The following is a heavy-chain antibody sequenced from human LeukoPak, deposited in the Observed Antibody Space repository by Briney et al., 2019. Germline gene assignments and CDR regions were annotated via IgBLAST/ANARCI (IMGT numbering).Heavy chain of an antibody. CDR2: IYIDGTGI. CDR3: ARAPPSNGYSYHFDI. J-gene: IGHJ3*02. D-gene: IGHD5-18*01. Sequence: PGGSLRLSCAASGFTFSKYWMHWVRQAPGKGLVWVSRIYIDGTGIVYAGSVKGRFIISRDNAKNTLYLKMNSLRVEDTAVYYCARAPPSNGYSYHFDIWGQGTMVTVYS. CDR1: GFTFSKYW. V-gene: IGHV3-74*01.